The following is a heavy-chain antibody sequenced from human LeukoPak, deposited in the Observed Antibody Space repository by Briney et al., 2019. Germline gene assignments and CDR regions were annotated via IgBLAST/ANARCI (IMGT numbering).Heavy chain of an antibody. Sequence: KSGGSLRLSCTASGFTFGDNTMSWLPPAPGKGREGRGFIRRNTYGGTTEYAASVKGRFTISRDDSKSIAYLQMNSLKTEDTAVYYCTRASAVVTQTFDYWGQGNLVTVSS. D-gene: IGHD2-21*02. CDR2: IRRNTYGGTT. CDR1: GFTFGDNT. CDR3: TRASAVVTQTFDY. V-gene: IGHV3-49*05. J-gene: IGHJ4*02.